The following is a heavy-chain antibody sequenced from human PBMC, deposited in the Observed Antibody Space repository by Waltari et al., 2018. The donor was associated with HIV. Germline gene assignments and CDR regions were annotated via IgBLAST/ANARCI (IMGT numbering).Heavy chain of an antibody. J-gene: IGHJ4*02. Sequence: EVQLVDSGGGLVQPGGSLRLSCVVSGFTFSSYWMSWVRQAPGKGLECVANINRDGSEKYYVDSVKGRFTMSRDNAKNSLFLQMNSLRVEDTAVYYCASNNKGWGQGTRVTVSS. CDR1: GFTFSSYW. CDR3: ASNNKG. V-gene: IGHV3-7*01. CDR2: INRDGSEK.